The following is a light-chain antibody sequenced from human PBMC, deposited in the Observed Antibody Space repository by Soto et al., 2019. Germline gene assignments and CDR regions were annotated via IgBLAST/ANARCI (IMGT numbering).Light chain of an antibody. J-gene: IGKJ5*01. Sequence: DIQLTQSPSSLSASVGDRVTIACRASQGISNYLAWYQQKPGKIPKLLMYAASTLQSGVPSRFSGSGSGTDFTLTLSSLQPEDVATYFCQNYNSASITFGQGTRLEIK. CDR2: AAS. V-gene: IGKV1-27*01. CDR1: QGISNY. CDR3: QNYNSASIT.